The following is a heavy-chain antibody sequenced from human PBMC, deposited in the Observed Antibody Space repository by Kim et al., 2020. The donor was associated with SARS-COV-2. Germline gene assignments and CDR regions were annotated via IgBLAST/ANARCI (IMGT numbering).Heavy chain of an antibody. CDR1: GFTFSSYG. CDR2: ISYDGSNK. CDR3: AKAHVDIVATVNYYYYGMDV. J-gene: IGHJ6*02. V-gene: IGHV3-30*18. D-gene: IGHD5-12*01. Sequence: GGSLRLSCAASGFTFSSYGMHWVRQAPGKGLEWVAVISYDGSNKYYADSVKGRFIISRDNSKNTLYLQMNSLRAEDTAVYYCAKAHVDIVATVNYYYYGMDVWGQGTTVTVSS.